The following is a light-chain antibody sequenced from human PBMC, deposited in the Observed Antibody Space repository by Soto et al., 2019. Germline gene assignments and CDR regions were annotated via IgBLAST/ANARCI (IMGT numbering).Light chain of an antibody. CDR3: CADAGRSTYV. V-gene: IGLV2-23*02. Sequence: ALTQPASVSGSPGQSITISCTRTSSDVGSYNFVSWYQQHPGEVPKVMIYEVSKRPSGVSDRFSGSKSGNTASLTISGLRAEEEADYYCCADAGRSTYVFGTGTKVTVL. J-gene: IGLJ1*01. CDR2: EVS. CDR1: SSDVGSYNF.